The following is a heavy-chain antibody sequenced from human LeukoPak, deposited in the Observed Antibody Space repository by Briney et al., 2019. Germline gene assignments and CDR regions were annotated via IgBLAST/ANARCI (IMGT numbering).Heavy chain of an antibody. Sequence: VASVKVSCKASGYTFTSYGISWVRQAPGQGLEWMGWISAYNGNTNYAQKLQGRVTMTTDTATSTAYMELRSLRSDDTAVYYCAKKPPNTGTPPSLDYWARETLVTASS. CDR2: ISAYNGNT. V-gene: IGHV1-18*01. D-gene: IGHD1-14*01. J-gene: IGHJ4*02. CDR1: GYTFTSYG. CDR3: AKKPPNTGTPPSLDY.